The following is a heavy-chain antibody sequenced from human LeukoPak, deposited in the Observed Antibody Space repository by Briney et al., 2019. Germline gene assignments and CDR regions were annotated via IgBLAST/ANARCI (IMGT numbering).Heavy chain of an antibody. D-gene: IGHD6-13*01. CDR2: ISTHGSII. Sequence: GGSLRLSCGASGFTFNDYYMTWIRQAPGKGVEWVSYISTHGSIIYYADSVKGRFTISRDNAKNSLYLQMNTLRAEDTAVYYCARGVIASGGNDFDYWGQGTLVTVSS. V-gene: IGHV3-11*04. CDR1: GFTFNDYY. CDR3: ARGVIASGGNDFDY. J-gene: IGHJ4*02.